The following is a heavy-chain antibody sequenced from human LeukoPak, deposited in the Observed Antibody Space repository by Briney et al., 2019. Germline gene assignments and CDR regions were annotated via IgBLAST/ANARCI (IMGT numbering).Heavy chain of an antibody. D-gene: IGHD2-21*01. CDR2: IYYSGST. CDR1: GESISGFY. Sequence: ASETLSLTCTVSGESISGFYWTWIRQPPGKGLEWIGYIYYSGSTNYNPSLKSRVTISVDTSKNQFSLKLSSVTAADTAVYYCARGVVIAPQTFDYWGQGTLVTVSS. V-gene: IGHV4-59*01. J-gene: IGHJ4*02. CDR3: ARGVVIAPQTFDY.